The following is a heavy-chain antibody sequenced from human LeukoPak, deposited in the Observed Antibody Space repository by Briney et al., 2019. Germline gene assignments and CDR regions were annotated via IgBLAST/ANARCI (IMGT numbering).Heavy chain of an antibody. CDR1: GYTFTSYG. V-gene: IGHV1-18*01. J-gene: IGHJ6*02. CDR3: ARDGGYCSGGSCKYYYGMDV. D-gene: IGHD2-15*01. Sequence: GASVKVSCKASGYTFTSYGISWVRQAPGQGLEWMGWISAYNGNTNYAQKLQGRVTMTTDTSTSTAYMELRSLRSDDTAVYYCARDGGYCSGGSCKYYYGMDVWGQGTTVTVSS. CDR2: ISAYNGNT.